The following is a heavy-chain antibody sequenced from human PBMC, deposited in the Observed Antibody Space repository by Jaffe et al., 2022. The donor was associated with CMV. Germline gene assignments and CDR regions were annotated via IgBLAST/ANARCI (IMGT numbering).Heavy chain of an antibody. CDR2: INAGNGNT. CDR3: ARAGPPPTASITMIVVPFDP. D-gene: IGHD3-22*01. J-gene: IGHJ5*02. Sequence: QVQLVQSGAEVKKPGASVKVSCKASGYTFTSYAMHWVRQAPGQRLEWMGWINAGNGNTKYSQKFQGRVTITRDTSASTAYMELSSLRSEDTAVYYCARAGPPPTASITMIVVPFDPWGQGTLVTVSS. V-gene: IGHV1-3*01. CDR1: GYTFTSYA.